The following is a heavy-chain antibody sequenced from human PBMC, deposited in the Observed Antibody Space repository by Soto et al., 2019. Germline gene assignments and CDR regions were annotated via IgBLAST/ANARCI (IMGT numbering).Heavy chain of an antibody. V-gene: IGHV1-18*01. J-gene: IGHJ6*02. CDR2: ISGYNANT. D-gene: IGHD3-16*01. Sequence: QVQLVQSGAEVKKPGASVKVSCKASGYSFTRYGISWVRQAPGQGLEWMGWISGYNANTNYPENLQGRVTMTTDTSTSTAYMEVRNLLSDDTAVYYCARMGDVPYYYYGLDVCGQGTTVTVSS. CDR1: GYSFTRYG. CDR3: ARMGDVPYYYYGLDV.